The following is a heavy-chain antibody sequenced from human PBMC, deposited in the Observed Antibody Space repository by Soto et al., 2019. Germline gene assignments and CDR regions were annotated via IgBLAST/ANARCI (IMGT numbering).Heavy chain of an antibody. D-gene: IGHD3-22*01. J-gene: IGHJ4*02. Sequence: PGGSLRLSCAASGFTFSSYGMHWVRQAPGKGLEWVAVISYDGSNKYYADSVKGRFTISRDNSKNTLYLQMNSLRAEDTAVYYCAKDWTPYDSSGPYFDYWGQGTLVTVSS. CDR3: AKDWTPYDSSGPYFDY. CDR2: ISYDGSNK. CDR1: GFTFSSYG. V-gene: IGHV3-30*18.